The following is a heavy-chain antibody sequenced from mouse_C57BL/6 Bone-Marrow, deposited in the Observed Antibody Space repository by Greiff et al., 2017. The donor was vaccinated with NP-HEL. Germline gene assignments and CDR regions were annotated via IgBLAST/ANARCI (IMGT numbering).Heavy chain of an antibody. CDR3: AGDSNSGFAY. V-gene: IGHV12-3*01. D-gene: IGHD1-3*01. J-gene: IGHJ3*01. CDR1: GFPITSGYY. CDR2: ITHSGET. Sequence: QLQESGPGLVKPSQSLFLTCSISGFPITSGYYWFWIRQSPGTPLEWMGYITHSGETFYNPSLQSPISITRETSKNQFFLQLTSVTTEDTAMYYCAGDSNSGFAYWGQGTLVTVSA.